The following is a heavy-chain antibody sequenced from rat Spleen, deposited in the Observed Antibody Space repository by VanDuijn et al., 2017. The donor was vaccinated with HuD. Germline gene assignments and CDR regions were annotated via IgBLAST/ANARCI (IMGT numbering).Heavy chain of an antibody. CDR2: IWGDGST. CDR3: ARGSYDGSYYYNWFAY. V-gene: IGHV2-13*01. J-gene: IGHJ3*01. D-gene: IGHD1-12*02. Sequence: QVQLKESGPGLVQPSQTLSLTCTVSGFSLSSYGVIWVRQPPGKGLEWMGGIWGDGSTDYNSALKSRLSISRDTSKSQVFLKINSLQTDDTAMYYCARGSYDGSYYYNWFAYWGQGTLVTVSS. CDR1: GFSLSSYG.